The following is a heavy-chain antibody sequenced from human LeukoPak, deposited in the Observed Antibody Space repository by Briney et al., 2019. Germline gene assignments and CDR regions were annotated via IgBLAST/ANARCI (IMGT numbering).Heavy chain of an antibody. CDR2: ISSSSSYI. CDR3: ARDRVVGTIAFDAFDI. CDR1: GFTFSSYS. Sequence: GRSLRLSCAASGFTFSSYSMNWVRQAPGKGLEWVSSISSSSSYIYYADSVKGRFTISRDNAENSLYLQMNSLRAEDTAVYYCARDRVVGTIAFDAFDIWGQGTMVTVSS. V-gene: IGHV3-21*01. J-gene: IGHJ3*02. D-gene: IGHD2-15*01.